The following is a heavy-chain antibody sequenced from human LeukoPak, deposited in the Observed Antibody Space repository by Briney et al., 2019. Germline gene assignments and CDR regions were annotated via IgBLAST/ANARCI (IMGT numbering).Heavy chain of an antibody. Sequence: GGSPRLSCAASGFTFSSYAMSWVRQAPGKGLEWVSGISGSGGSADYADSVKGRFTISRDNSKKTLYLLMNSLRAEDTALYYCAKDGGSDPDSFDIWGQGTMVTVSS. CDR2: ISGSGGSA. D-gene: IGHD2-15*01. V-gene: IGHV3-23*01. CDR3: AKDGGSDPDSFDI. CDR1: GFTFSSYA. J-gene: IGHJ3*02.